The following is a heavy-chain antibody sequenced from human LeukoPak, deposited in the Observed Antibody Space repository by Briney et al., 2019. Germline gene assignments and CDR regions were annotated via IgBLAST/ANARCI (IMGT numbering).Heavy chain of an antibody. CDR1: GDSVSSNSAA. V-gene: IGHV6-1*01. D-gene: IGHD3-22*01. Sequence: SQTLSLTCAISGDSVSSNSAAWNWIRQSPSRGLEWLGRTYYRSKWYHDYAGSVKSRIIVNPDTSKNHFSLQLNSVTPEDTAVYYCARDISSGYYDAFDIWGQGTMVTVSS. CDR3: ARDISSGYYDAFDI. J-gene: IGHJ3*02. CDR2: TYYRSKWYH.